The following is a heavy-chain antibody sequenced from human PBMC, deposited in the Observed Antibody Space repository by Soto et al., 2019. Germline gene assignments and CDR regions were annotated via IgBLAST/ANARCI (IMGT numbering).Heavy chain of an antibody. J-gene: IGHJ3*02. CDR1: GGTFSSYA. CDR3: ARAAAVIPDVDTAMAPYAFDI. CDR2: IIPIFGTA. D-gene: IGHD5-18*01. Sequence: QVQLVQSGAEVKKPGSSVKVSCKASGGTFSSYAISWVRQAPGQGLEWMGGIIPIFGTANYAQKFQGRVTITADESTSTAYMELSSMRSEDTAVYDCARAAAVIPDVDTAMAPYAFDIWGQGTMVTVSS. V-gene: IGHV1-69*01.